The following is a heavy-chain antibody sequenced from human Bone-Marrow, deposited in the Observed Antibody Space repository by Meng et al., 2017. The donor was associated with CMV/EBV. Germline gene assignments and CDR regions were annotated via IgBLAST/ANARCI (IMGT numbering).Heavy chain of an antibody. J-gene: IGHJ6*02. V-gene: IGHV3-23*01. Sequence: GEPLKISCAASGFTFSSYAMSWVRQAPGKGLEWVSAISASGGSSYYADSVKGRFTISRDNSKNTLYLQMNSLRAEDTAVYYCAKDDYDFWSGYQPDYYGMDVWGQGTTVTVSS. CDR2: ISASGGSS. CDR1: GFTFSSYA. CDR3: AKDDYDFWSGYQPDYYGMDV. D-gene: IGHD3-3*01.